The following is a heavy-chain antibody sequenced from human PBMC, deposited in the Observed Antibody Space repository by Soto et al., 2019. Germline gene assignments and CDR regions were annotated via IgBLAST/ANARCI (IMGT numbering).Heavy chain of an antibody. CDR2: ISAHNGNT. V-gene: IGHV1-18*01. Sequence: QVHLVQSGAEVKKPGASVKVSCKGSGYTFTSYGITWVRQAPGQGLEWMGWISAHNGNTDYAQKLQGRVTVTRDTSTSTAYMELRTQRSDDTAVYSCARGRYGDYGGQGALVTVSS. D-gene: IGHD1-20*01. CDR1: GYTFTSYG. CDR3: ARGRYGDY. J-gene: IGHJ4*02.